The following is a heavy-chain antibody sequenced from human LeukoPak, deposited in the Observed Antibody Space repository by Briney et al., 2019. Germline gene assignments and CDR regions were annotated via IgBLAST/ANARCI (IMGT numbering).Heavy chain of an antibody. J-gene: IGHJ6*02. V-gene: IGHV4-39*01. D-gene: IGHD2-15*01. Sequence: SETLSLTCTVSGGSISSSSYYWGWIRQPPGKGLEWIGSIYYSGSTYYNPSLKSRVTISVDTSKNQFSLKLSPVTAADTAVYYCARLTDKYYYYGMDVWGQGTTVTVSS. CDR2: IYYSGST. CDR3: ARLTDKYYYYGMDV. CDR1: GGSISSSSYY.